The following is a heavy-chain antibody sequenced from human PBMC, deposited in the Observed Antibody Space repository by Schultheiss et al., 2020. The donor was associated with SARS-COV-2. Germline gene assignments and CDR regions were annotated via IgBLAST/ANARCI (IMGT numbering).Heavy chain of an antibody. D-gene: IGHD6-13*01. J-gene: IGHJ4*02. V-gene: IGHV4-39*07. CDR1: GDSISSSSYY. CDR3: ARGRSSSSSRKPIDY. CDR2: INHSGST. Sequence: SETLSLTCTVSGDSISSSSYYWGWIRQPPGKGLEWIGEINHSGSTNYNPSLKSRVTISVDTSKNQFSLKLSSVTAADTAVYYCARGRSSSSSRKPIDYWGQGTLVTVSS.